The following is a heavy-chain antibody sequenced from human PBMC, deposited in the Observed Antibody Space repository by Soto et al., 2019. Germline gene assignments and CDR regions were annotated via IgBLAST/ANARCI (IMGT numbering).Heavy chain of an antibody. J-gene: IGHJ4*01. V-gene: IGHV4-38-2*01. D-gene: IGHD2-2*01. CDR3: ASGPEFCASTGYQGGLI. CDR2: IYHTGSA. Sequence: PSEILSVTCGVSGYCISRGSFWDGIRQHPGKGLEWIGNIYHTGSAYYITSLKSRVPLSVGTSKNQLSLKLRSVNDANKDIYLCASGPEFCASTGYQGGLIWGHGSRVAVSS. CDR1: GYCISRGSF.